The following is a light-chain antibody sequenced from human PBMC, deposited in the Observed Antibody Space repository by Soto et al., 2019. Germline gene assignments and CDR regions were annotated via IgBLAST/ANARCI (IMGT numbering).Light chain of an antibody. V-gene: IGLV1-44*01. Sequence: QSLLSQPRSTPGTPGQTVIISCSGSRSDIGSNFVNWYQHLPGTAPKLLIYNSNQRPSGVPDRFSGSKSGTSASLAISGLQSEDEADYYCAAWDDSMTGPVFGTGTKVTGL. CDR3: AAWDDSMTGPV. CDR2: NSN. J-gene: IGLJ1*01. CDR1: RSDIGSNF.